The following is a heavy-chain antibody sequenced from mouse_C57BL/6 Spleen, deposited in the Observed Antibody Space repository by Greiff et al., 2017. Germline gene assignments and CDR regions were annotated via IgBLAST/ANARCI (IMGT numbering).Heavy chain of an antibody. Sequence: VQLQQSGAELVKPGASVKMSCKASGYTFTSYWITWVKQRPGQGLEWIGDIYPGSGSTNYNEKFKSKATLTVDTSSSTAYMQLSSLTSEDSAVYYCARGGADSYAMDYWGQGTSVTVSS. J-gene: IGHJ4*01. CDR1: GYTFTSYW. CDR3: ARGGADSYAMDY. CDR2: IYPGSGST. V-gene: IGHV1-55*01.